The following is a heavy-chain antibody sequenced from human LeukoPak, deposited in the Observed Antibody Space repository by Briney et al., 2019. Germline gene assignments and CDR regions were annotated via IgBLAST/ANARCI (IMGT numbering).Heavy chain of an antibody. Sequence: GGSLRLSCAASGFTFSHYDMHWVRQAPGKGLEWVAVIWYDGSHDTYTDSVKGRFTVSRDNFKNVLHLQMNSLRVEDTAVYYCAKEGDYCSSSGCHKRGIDYWGQGTLVTVSS. D-gene: IGHD2-2*01. V-gene: IGHV3-33*06. CDR3: AKEGDYCSSSGCHKRGIDY. CDR2: IWYDGSHD. J-gene: IGHJ4*02. CDR1: GFTFSHYD.